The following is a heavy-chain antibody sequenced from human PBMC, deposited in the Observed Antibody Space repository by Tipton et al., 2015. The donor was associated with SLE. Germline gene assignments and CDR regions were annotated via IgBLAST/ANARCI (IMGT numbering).Heavy chain of an antibody. CDR2: INHSRST. CDR3: ASITKLYYYGMVV. Sequence: LRLSCAVYGGSFSGYYWSWIRQPPGKGLEWIGEINHSRSTNYNPSLKSRVTISVDTSKNHFSLKLSSVTAADTAVYYCASITKLYYYGMVVWGQGTTVTVSS. D-gene: IGHD1-14*01. V-gene: IGHV4-34*01. CDR1: GGSFSGYY. J-gene: IGHJ6*02.